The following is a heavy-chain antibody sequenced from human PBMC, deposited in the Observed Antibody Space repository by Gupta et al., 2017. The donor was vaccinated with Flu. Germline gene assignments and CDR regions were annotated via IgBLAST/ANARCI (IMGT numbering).Heavy chain of an antibody. CDR1: GYSISSGYY. CDR2: IYHSGST. D-gene: IGHD3-9*01. Sequence: QVQLQESGPGLVKPSETLSLTCAVSGYSISSGYYWGWIRQPPGKGLEWIGSIYHSGSTYYNPSLKSRVTISVDTSKNQFSLKLSSVTAADTAVYYCARVGNFDGYLLHWGQGTLVTVSS. V-gene: IGHV4-38-2*01. CDR3: ARVGNFDGYLLH. J-gene: IGHJ4*02.